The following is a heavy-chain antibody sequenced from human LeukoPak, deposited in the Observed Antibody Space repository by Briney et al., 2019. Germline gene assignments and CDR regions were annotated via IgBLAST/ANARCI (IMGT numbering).Heavy chain of an antibody. CDR3: AGSYYYGSGSYYPHY. J-gene: IGHJ4*02. V-gene: IGHV4-59*01. CDR2: IYYSGST. Sequence: SETLSLTCTVSGGFISSYYWSWIRQPPGKGLEWIGYIYYSGSTNYNPSLKSRVTISVDTSKNQFSLKLSSVTAADTAVYYCAGSYYYGSGSYYPHYWGQGTLVTVSS. CDR1: GGFISSYY. D-gene: IGHD3-10*01.